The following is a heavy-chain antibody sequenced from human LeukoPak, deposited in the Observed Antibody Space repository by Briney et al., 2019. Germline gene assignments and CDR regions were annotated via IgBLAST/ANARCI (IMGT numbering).Heavy chain of an antibody. V-gene: IGHV1-69*13. D-gene: IGHD3-3*01. J-gene: IGHJ4*02. CDR1: GGTFSSYA. CDR2: IIPIFGTA. Sequence: SVKVSCKASGGTFSSYAISWVRQAPGQGLEWMGGIIPIFGTANYAQKFQGRVTITADESTSTAYMELSSLRSEDTAVYYCASQRGFWSGFAWHYWGQGTLVTVSS. CDR3: ASQRGFWSGFAWHY.